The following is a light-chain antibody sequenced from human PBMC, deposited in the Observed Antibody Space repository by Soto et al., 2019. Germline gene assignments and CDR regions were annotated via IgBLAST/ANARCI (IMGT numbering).Light chain of an antibody. V-gene: IGLV4-69*01. CDR3: QTWGSGIVV. CDR1: SGHSNYA. CDR2: LNSDGSH. J-gene: IGLJ2*01. Sequence: QSVLTQSPSASASLGASVKLTCTLSSGHSNYAIAWHQQQSEKGPRYLMNLNSDGSHSKGDGIPDRFSGSSSGAERYLTISSLKSEDEADYYCQTWGSGIVVFGGGTKLTVL.